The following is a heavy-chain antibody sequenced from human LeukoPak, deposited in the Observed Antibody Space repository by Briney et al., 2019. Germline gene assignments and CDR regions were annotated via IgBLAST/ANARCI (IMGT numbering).Heavy chain of an antibody. V-gene: IGHV4-59*01. CDR2: IYYSGST. Sequence: PSETLSLTCTVSGGSISSYYWSWIRQPPGKGLEWIGYIYYSGSTNYNPSLKSRVTISVDTSKNQFSLKLSSVTAADTAVYYCARRRVAAADYWFDPWGQGTLVTVSS. CDR1: GGSISSYY. CDR3: ARRRVAAADYWFDP. J-gene: IGHJ5*02. D-gene: IGHD6-13*01.